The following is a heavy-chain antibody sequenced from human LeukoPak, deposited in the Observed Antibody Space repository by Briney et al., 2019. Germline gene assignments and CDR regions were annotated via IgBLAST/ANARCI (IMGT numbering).Heavy chain of an antibody. D-gene: IGHD3-3*01. Sequence: PGGSLRLSCAASGFTFSSYAMSWVRQAPGKGLEWVSAISGSGGSTYYADSVKGRFTISRDNSKNTLYLQMNSLRAEDTAVYYCAKGKVLRFLEWLLGGLNFDYWGQGTLVTVSS. CDR3: AKGKVLRFLEWLLGGLNFDY. V-gene: IGHV3-23*01. CDR2: ISGSGGST. J-gene: IGHJ4*02. CDR1: GFTFSSYA.